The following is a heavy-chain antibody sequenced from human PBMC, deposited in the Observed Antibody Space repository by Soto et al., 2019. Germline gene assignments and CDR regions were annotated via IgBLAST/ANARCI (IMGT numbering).Heavy chain of an antibody. CDR2: IYYSGST. V-gene: IGHV4-31*03. D-gene: IGHD3-10*01. CDR3: ARAGNYYGSGSYYSRYFDY. CDR1: GGSISSGGYY. J-gene: IGHJ4*02. Sequence: SETLSLTCTVSGGSISSGGYYWSWIRQHPGKGLEWIGYIYYSGSTYYNPPLKSRVTISVDTSKNQFSLKLSSVTAADTAVYYCARAGNYYGSGSYYSRYFDYWGQGTLVTVSS.